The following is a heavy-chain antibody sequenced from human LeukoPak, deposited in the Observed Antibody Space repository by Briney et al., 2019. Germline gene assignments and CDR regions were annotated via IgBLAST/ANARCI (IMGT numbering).Heavy chain of an antibody. CDR2: IYPGDSDT. CDR1: GYSFTSYW. D-gene: IGHD6-19*01. J-gene: IGHJ6*02. V-gene: IGHV5-51*01. CDR3: GHSGWHPYYYYGMDV. Sequence: GESLKISCKGSGYSFTSYWIGWVRQMPGKGLEWMGIIYPGDSDTRYSPSFQGQVTISADKSISTAYLQWSSLKASDTAMYYCGHSGWHPYYYYGMDVWGQGTTVTVSS.